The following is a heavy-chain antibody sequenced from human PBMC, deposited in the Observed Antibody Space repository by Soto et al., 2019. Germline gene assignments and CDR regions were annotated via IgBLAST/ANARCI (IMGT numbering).Heavy chain of an antibody. Sequence: QVQLVESGGGVVQPGRSLRLSCGASGFTFSSSGMHWVRQAPGKGLEWVAVIWYDGSDKYYADSVKGRFTISRDNSEKTLSRRMSSLIPDDTGEYYGASGDTCSHYQRLYEQWGQGTLVSVFS. CDR1: GFTFSSSG. CDR3: ASGDTCSHYQRLYEQ. J-gene: IGHJ1*01. CDR2: IWYDGSDK. V-gene: IGHV3-33*01. D-gene: IGHD1-26*01.